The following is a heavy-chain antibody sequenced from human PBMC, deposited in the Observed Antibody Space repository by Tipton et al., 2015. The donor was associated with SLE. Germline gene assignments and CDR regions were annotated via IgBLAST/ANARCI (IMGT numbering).Heavy chain of an antibody. V-gene: IGHV4-34*01. CDR1: GGYFSNYY. J-gene: IGHJ4*02. CDR3: ARGLANYDGNSHHLGY. Sequence: GLVKPSETLSLNCAVYGGYFSNYYWSWIRQPPGKGLEWIGEINHSGSTNYNPSLKSRVTISIDTSKNQFSLKVISVTAADTAVYYCARGLANYDGNSHHLGYWGQGTLVTVSS. D-gene: IGHD4-23*01. CDR2: INHSGST.